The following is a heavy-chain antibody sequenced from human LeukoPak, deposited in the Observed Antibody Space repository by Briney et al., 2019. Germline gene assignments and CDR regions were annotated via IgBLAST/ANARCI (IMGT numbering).Heavy chain of an antibody. V-gene: IGHV1-2*04. CDR3: ARAAGSGYDYSYYFDY. D-gene: IGHD5-12*01. CDR1: GYTFTGYY. J-gene: IGHJ4*02. CDR2: INPNSGGT. Sequence: GASVKVSCKAPGYTFTGYYMHWVRQAPGQGLEWMGWINPNSGGTNYAQKFQGWVTMTRDTSISTAYMELSRLRSDDTAVYYCARAAGSGYDYSYYFDYWGQGTLVTVSS.